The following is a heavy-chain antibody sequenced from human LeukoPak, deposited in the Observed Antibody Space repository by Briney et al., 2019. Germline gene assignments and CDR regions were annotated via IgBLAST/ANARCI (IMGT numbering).Heavy chain of an antibody. V-gene: IGHV3-23*01. CDR2: ISDSGGDT. J-gene: IGHJ4*02. CDR3: AKRIQYSSSSAYFDY. Sequence: GRSLRLSCAVSGFTFNNYAMSWVRQAPGKGLEWVSAISDSGGDTYYADSVKGRFTISRDNFKNTLYLQMNSLRAEDTATYYCAKRIQYSSSSAYFDYWGQGTLVTVSS. CDR1: GFTFNNYA. D-gene: IGHD6-6*01.